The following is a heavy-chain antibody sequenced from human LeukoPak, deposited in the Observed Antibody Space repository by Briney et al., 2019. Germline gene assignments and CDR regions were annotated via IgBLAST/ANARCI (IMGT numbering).Heavy chain of an antibody. CDR1: GGSISSSSYY. V-gene: IGHV4-39*01. Sequence: SETLSLTCTVSGGSISSSSYYWGWIRQPPGKGLEWIGSIYYSGSTYYNPSLKSRVIISVDTSKNQFSLKLSSVTAADTAVYYCASRAPDYDILTGYSGSDYWGQGTLVTVSS. J-gene: IGHJ4*02. D-gene: IGHD3-9*01. CDR2: IYYSGST. CDR3: ASRAPDYDILTGYSGSDY.